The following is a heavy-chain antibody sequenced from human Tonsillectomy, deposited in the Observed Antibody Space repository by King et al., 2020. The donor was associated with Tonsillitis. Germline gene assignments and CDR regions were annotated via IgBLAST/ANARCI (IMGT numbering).Heavy chain of an antibody. D-gene: IGHD6-19*01. J-gene: IGHJ6*02. CDR3: ARVQVSSGWSLYYYYYYGMDV. CDR2: IKQDGSEK. V-gene: IGHV3-7*01. CDR1: GFTFSSYW. Sequence: ESGGGLVQPGGSLRLSCAASGFTFSSYWMSWVRQAPGKGLEWVANIKQDGSEKYYVDSVKGRFTISRDNAKNSLYLQMNSLRAEDTAVYYCARVQVSSGWSLYYYYYYGMDVWGQGTTVTVSS.